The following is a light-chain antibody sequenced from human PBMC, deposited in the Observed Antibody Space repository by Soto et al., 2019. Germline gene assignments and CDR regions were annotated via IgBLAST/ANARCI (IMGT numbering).Light chain of an antibody. CDR2: YDS. V-gene: IGLV3-21*01. CDR1: NIGSKS. J-gene: IGLJ3*02. Sequence: SYELTQPPSVSVAPGKTASVACGGSNIGSKSVPWYQKKSGQAPVLVMYYDSDRPSGIPERVSGSNSGNTATLTISRVEAGDEADDYCQVWDISSGHVVFCGGTKLTVL. CDR3: QVWDISSGHVV.